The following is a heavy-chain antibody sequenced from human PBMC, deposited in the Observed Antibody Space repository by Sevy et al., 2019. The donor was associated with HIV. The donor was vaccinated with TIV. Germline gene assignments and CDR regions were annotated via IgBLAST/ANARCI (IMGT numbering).Heavy chain of an antibody. J-gene: IGHJ4*02. Sequence: ASVKVSCKASGYTFNLLDINWVRQAPGQGLEWMGWMNPNIGSTGYAQKFQGRVTMTRDTSISTAYMELSSLTSEDTAVYYCARGIQAGVDYWGQGTLVTVSS. CDR3: ARGIQAGVDY. CDR2: MNPNIGST. CDR1: GYTFNLLD. D-gene: IGHD3-10*01. V-gene: IGHV1-8*01.